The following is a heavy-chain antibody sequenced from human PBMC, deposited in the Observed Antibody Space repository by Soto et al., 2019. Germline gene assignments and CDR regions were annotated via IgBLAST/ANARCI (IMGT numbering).Heavy chain of an antibody. V-gene: IGHV4-31*03. CDR2: IYYSGST. CDR1: GGSISSGGYY. CDR3: ARSSPHTIFGVVNAFDI. D-gene: IGHD3-3*01. Sequence: SETLSLTCTVSGGSISSGGYYWSWIRQHPGKGLEWIGYIYYSGSTYYNPSLKSRVTISVDTSKNKLSLKLSSVTAADTAVYYCARSSPHTIFGVVNAFDIWGQGTMVTVSS. J-gene: IGHJ3*02.